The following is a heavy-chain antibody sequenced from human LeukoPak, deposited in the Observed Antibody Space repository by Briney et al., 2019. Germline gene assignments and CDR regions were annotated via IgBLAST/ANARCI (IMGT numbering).Heavy chain of an antibody. J-gene: IGHJ4*02. CDR3: ARDNGGSYPFDY. V-gene: IGHV1-2*02. D-gene: IGHD1-26*01. CDR1: GYTFTGYY. Sequence: ASVKASCKASGYTFTGYYMHWVRQAPGQGLEWMGWINPNSGGTNYAQKFQGRVTITRDTSISTAYMELSRLRSDDTAVYYCARDNGGSYPFDYWGQGTLVTVSS. CDR2: INPNSGGT.